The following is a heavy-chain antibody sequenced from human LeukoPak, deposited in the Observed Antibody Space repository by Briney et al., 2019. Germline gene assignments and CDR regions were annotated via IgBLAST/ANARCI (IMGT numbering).Heavy chain of an antibody. CDR3: ARGSFPSDDILTGPFDN. D-gene: IGHD3-9*01. J-gene: IGHJ4*02. V-gene: IGHV1-18*01. Sequence: ASVKVSCKASGYTFTSYGISWVRQAPGQGLEWMGWISAYNGNTNYAQKLQGRVTMTTDTSTSTAYMELRSLRSGDTAVYYCARGSFPSDDILTGPFDNWGQGTLVTVSS. CDR1: GYTFTSYG. CDR2: ISAYNGNT.